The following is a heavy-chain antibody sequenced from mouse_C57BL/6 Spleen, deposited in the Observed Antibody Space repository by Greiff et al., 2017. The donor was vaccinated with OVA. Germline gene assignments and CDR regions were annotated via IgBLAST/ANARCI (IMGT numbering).Heavy chain of an antibody. CDR2: ISDGGSYT. V-gene: IGHV5-4*01. J-gene: IGHJ2*01. CDR3: ARDGTAQATGVDY. CDR1: GFTFSSYA. D-gene: IGHD3-2*02. Sequence: EVKVVESGGVLVKPGGSLKLSCAASGFTFSSYAMSWVRQTPEKRLEWVATISDGGSYTYYPDNVKGRFTISRDNAKNNLYLQMSHLKSEDTAMYYCARDGTAQATGVDYWGQGTTLTVSS.